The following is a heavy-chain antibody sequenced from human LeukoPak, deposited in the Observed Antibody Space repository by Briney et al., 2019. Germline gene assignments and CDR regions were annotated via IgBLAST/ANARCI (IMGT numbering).Heavy chain of an antibody. CDR2: INPNSGGT. CDR3: ARLGSGSGED. D-gene: IGHD1-26*01. CDR1: GHTFTGYY. J-gene: IGHJ4*02. V-gene: IGHV1-2*02. Sequence: GASVKVSCKAAGHTFTGYYMHLVRQAPGQGLEWMGWINPNSGGTNYAQKFQGRVTMTRDTSISTAYMELSRLRSDDTAVYYCARLGSGSGEDWGQGTLVTVSS.